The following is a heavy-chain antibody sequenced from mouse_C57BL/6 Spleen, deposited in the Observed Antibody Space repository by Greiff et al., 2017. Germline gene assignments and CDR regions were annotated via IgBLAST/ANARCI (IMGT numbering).Heavy chain of an antibody. CDR3: ARAIYYGNYDYAMDY. Sequence: VKLQESGPGLVQPSQSLSITCTVSGFSLTSYGVHWVRQSPGKGLEWLGVLWSGGSTDYNAAFISRLSISKDNSKSQVFFKMNSLQADDTAIYYCARAIYYGNYDYAMDYWGQGTSVTVSS. V-gene: IGHV2-2*01. CDR2: LWSGGST. CDR1: GFSLTSYG. J-gene: IGHJ4*01. D-gene: IGHD2-1*01.